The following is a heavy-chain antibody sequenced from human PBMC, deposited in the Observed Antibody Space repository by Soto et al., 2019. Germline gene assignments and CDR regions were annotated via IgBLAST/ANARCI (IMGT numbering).Heavy chain of an antibody. J-gene: IGHJ4*02. CDR1: GFTFSNYA. D-gene: IGHD6-19*01. CDR2: VSASGTGA. V-gene: IGHV3-23*01. Sequence: HPGGSLRLSCAPSGFTFSNYAMTWVRQAPGKGLEWVSGVSASGTGAYYTDSVKGRFTISRDNSKNTLYLQMNSLRAEDTAVYYCAKQPSGWSSSGWYFDYWGQGTPVTVSS. CDR3: AKQPSGWSSSGWYFDY.